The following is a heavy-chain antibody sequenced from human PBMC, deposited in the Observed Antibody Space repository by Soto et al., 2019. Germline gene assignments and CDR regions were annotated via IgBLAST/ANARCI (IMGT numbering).Heavy chain of an antibody. J-gene: IGHJ6*03. CDR2: VYYSGST. D-gene: IGHD5-12*01. V-gene: IGHV4-39*01. CDR3: ARISVASRYIDV. Sequence: QLQLEESGPGLVKPSETLSLTCTVSGGSISSSSYYWGWIRQSPGKGLEWMGSVYYSGSTYYSPSLKSRVTISGDTSKKQISLRLSSVTAADTALYYCARISVASRYIDVWGKGTTVTVSS. CDR1: GGSISSSSYY.